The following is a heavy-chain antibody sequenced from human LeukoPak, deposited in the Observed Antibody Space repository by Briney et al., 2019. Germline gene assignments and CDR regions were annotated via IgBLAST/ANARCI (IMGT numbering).Heavy chain of an antibody. CDR1: GFSLSTSGVG. J-gene: IGHJ4*02. CDR3: AHRYSYSSGWNPLDY. D-gene: IGHD6-19*01. V-gene: IGHV2-5*02. CDR2: IYWDDDK. Sequence: SGPTRVKPTQTLTLTCTFSGFSLSTSGVGVGWIRQPPGKALEWLALIYWDDDKRYSPSLKSRLTITKDTSKNQVVLTMTNMDPVDTATYYCAHRYSYSSGWNPLDYWGQGTLVTVSS.